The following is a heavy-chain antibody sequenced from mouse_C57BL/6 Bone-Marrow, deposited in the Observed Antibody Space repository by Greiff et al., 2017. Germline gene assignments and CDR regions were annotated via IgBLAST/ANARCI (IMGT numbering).Heavy chain of an antibody. V-gene: IGHV14-4*01. CDR1: GFTIKDDY. D-gene: IGHD2-2*01. CDR2: IDPENGDT. Sequence: EVQLQQSGAELVKPGASVKLSCTASGFTIKDDYMHWVKQRPEQGLEWIGWIDPENGDTEYAAKFQGKATITADTSSNTAYLQLSSLTSEDTAVYSWTLWLDFDVWGTGTTVTVSS. J-gene: IGHJ1*03. CDR3: TLWLDFDV.